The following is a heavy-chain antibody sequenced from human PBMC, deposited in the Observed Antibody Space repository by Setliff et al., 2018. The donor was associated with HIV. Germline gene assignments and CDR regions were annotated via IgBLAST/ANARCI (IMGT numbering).Heavy chain of an antibody. CDR1: GGSISSSTYY. CDR2: IYQSGST. Sequence: SETLSLTCTVSGGSISSSTYYWGWIRQPPGKGLEWIASIYQSGSTYYNPSLKSRVIISIDTSKNQFSLKLSSVTAADTAVYYCARHPFDPWGQGTLVTVSS. J-gene: IGHJ5*02. V-gene: IGHV4-39*07. CDR3: ARHPFDP.